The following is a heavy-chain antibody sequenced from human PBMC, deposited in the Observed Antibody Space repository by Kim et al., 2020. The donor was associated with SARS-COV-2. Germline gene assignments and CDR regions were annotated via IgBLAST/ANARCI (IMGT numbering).Heavy chain of an antibody. J-gene: IGHJ5*02. CDR1: GFTFSSYG. CDR2: IWYDGSNT. Sequence: GGSLRLSCAASGFTFSSYGMNWVRQAPGKGLEWVAIIWYDGSNTYYVDSVKGRFTISRDNSKNTLYLQMNSLRAEDTAVYYCARDNIAVRPGWFDLWGQGTLVTVSS. V-gene: IGHV3-33*01. CDR3: ARDNIAVRPGWFDL. D-gene: IGHD6-6*01.